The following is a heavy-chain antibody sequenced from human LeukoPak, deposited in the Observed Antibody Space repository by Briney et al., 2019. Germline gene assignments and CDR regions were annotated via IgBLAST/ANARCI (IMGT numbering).Heavy chain of an antibody. CDR1: GGTFSSYA. CDR2: IIPIFGTA. Sequence: GASVKVSCKASGGTFSSYAISWVRQAPGQGLEWMGGIIPIFGTANYAQKFQGRVTITADESTSTAYMELRSLRSDDTAVYYCARFYLSSGYYYGAFDIWGQGTMVTVSS. D-gene: IGHD3-22*01. CDR3: ARFYLSSGYYYGAFDI. J-gene: IGHJ3*02. V-gene: IGHV1-69*13.